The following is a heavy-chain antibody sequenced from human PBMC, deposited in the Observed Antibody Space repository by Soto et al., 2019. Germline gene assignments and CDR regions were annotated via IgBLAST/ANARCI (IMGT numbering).Heavy chain of an antibody. V-gene: IGHV3-30-3*01. CDR3: ARLDPYDILTGYSLGMDV. CDR2: ISYDGSNK. J-gene: IGHJ6*01. Sequence: QVQLVESGGGVVQPGRSLRLSCAASGFTFSSYAMHWVRQAPGKGLEWVAVISYDGSNKYYADSVKGRFTISRDNSKNTLYLQMNSLRAEDTAVYYCARLDPYDILTGYSLGMDVW. D-gene: IGHD3-9*01. CDR1: GFTFSSYA.